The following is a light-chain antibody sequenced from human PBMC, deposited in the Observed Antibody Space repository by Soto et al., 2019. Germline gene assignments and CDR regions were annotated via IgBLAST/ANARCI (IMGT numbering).Light chain of an antibody. Sequence: QSALTQPASVSGSPGQSITISCTGSNNDVGGYNYVSWYQQHPGKVPKLLIYHVTNRPSGISDRFSGSKSGNTASLTISGLQPEDEADYYCSSFTSVHTWVFGGGTKVTVL. CDR1: NNDVGGYNY. J-gene: IGLJ3*02. V-gene: IGLV2-14*01. CDR2: HVT. CDR3: SSFTSVHTWV.